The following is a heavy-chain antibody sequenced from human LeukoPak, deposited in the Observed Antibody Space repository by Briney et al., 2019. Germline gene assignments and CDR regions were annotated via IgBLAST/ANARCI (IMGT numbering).Heavy chain of an antibody. CDR1: GGSFSCYY. D-gene: IGHD6-6*01. V-gene: IGHV4-34*01. CDR3: ARGLRQLVRSWHY. CDR2: INHRGST. Sequence: TSETLSLTCAVYGGSFSCYYWSWIRQPPGKGLEWIGEINHRGSTNYNPSLKSRVTISVDTSKNQFSLKLSSVTAADTAVYYCARGLRQLVRSWHYWGQGTLVTVSS. J-gene: IGHJ4*02.